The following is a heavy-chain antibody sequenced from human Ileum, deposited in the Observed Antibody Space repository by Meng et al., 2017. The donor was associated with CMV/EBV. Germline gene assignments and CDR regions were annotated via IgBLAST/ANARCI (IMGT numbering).Heavy chain of an antibody. J-gene: IGHJ4*02. CDR2: IYWDDDT. D-gene: IGHD5-12*01. CDR3: VHRSYSGQDDY. Sequence: HITLKESRPTLVKPTQTLTLTCTFSGFSFSTSKAGVGWIRLPPGKALEWLALIYWDDDTRYNPSLKTRLTITKDTSKNQVILTMTKMDPADTATYFCVHRSYSGQDDYWGQGALVTVSS. V-gene: IGHV2-5*02. CDR1: GFSFSTSKAG.